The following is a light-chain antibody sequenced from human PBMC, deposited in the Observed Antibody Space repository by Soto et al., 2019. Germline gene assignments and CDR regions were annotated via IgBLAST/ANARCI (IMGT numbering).Light chain of an antibody. CDR3: LQHNSYPPT. CDR1: QGISNY. Sequence: DIQMTQSPSAMSASVGDGVTITCRASQGISNYLAWFQQKPGKVPKRLIYGASSLQSGVPSRFSGTGSGTEFTLTISSLQPEDVATYYCLQHNSYPPTLGQGTRLEIK. J-gene: IGKJ5*01. CDR2: GAS. V-gene: IGKV1-17*03.